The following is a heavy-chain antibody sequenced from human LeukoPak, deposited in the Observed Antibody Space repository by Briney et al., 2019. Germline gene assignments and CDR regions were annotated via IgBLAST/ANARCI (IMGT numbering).Heavy chain of an antibody. Sequence: GGSLRLSCAASGFTFSSYAMHWVRQAPGKGLEYASAISSNGGSTYYANSVKGRFTISRDNSKNTLYLQMGSLRAEDMAVYYCARGGSSGYYYARNWFDPWGQGTLVTVSS. CDR2: ISSNGGST. CDR3: ARGGSSGYYYARNWFDP. D-gene: IGHD3-22*01. J-gene: IGHJ5*02. CDR1: GFTFSSYA. V-gene: IGHV3-64*01.